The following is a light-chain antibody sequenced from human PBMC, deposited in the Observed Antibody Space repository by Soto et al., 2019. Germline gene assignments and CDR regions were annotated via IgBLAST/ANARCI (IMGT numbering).Light chain of an antibody. CDR2: EGS. V-gene: IGLV2-23*03. J-gene: IGLJ2*01. Sequence: QSALTQPASVSGSPGQSITISCTGTSSDVGSYNLVSWYQQHPGKAPKLMIYEGSKRPSGVSNRFSGSKSDNTASLTISVLQAEDEADYYCCSYAGSSTFVVFGGGTKLTVL. CDR3: CSYAGSSTFVV. CDR1: SSDVGSYNL.